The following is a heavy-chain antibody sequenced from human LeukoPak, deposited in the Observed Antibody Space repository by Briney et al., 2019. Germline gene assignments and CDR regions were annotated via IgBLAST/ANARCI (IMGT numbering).Heavy chain of an antibody. CDR2: INPNSGGT. CDR3: ARGGPEGSYFWSGYWYYMDV. V-gene: IGHV1-2*02. Sequence: GASVKVSCKASGYTFTGYYMHWVRQAPGQGLEWMGWINPNSGGTNYAQKFQGRVTMTRDTSISTAYMELSRLRSDDTAVYYCARGGPEGSYFWSGYWYYMDVWGKGTTVTVSS. D-gene: IGHD3-3*01. CDR1: GYTFTGYY. J-gene: IGHJ6*03.